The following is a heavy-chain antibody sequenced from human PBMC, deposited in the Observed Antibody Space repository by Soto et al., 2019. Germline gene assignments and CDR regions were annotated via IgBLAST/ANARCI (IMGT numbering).Heavy chain of an antibody. V-gene: IGHV4-34*01. Sequence: PSETLSLTCAVYGGSFSGYYWSWIRQPPGKGLEWIGEINHSGSTNYNPSLKSRVTISVDTSKNQFSLKLSSVTAADTAVYYCARGSRRSRQYYYYYYMDVWGKGTTVTVSS. D-gene: IGHD2-2*01. J-gene: IGHJ6*03. CDR2: INHSGST. CDR1: GGSFSGYY. CDR3: ARGSRRSRQYYYYYYMDV.